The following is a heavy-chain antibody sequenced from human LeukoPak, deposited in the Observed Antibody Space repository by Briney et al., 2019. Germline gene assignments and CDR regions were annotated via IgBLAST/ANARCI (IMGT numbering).Heavy chain of an antibody. V-gene: IGHV3-23*01. CDR1: GFTFSNYA. CDR2: ITASGGVP. CDR3: VKDGRTSAPC. D-gene: IGHD2-15*01. J-gene: IGHJ4*02. Sequence: GGSLRLSCAASGFTFSNYAMSWVRQAPGKGLEWVSGITASGGVPSSADSVKGRFTISIDNSNNMVYLQMNSLRDDDTAVYYCVKDGRTSAPCWGQGTLVTVSS.